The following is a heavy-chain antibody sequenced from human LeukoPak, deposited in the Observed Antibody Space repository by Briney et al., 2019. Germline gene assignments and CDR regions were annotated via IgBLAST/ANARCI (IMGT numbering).Heavy chain of an antibody. CDR3: ARYDSSGPFDI. CDR1: GFTFDDYA. V-gene: IGHV3-9*01. D-gene: IGHD6-19*01. J-gene: IGHJ3*02. CDR2: ISWNSGSI. Sequence: GGSLRLSCAASGFTFDDYAMHWVRQAPGKGLEWVSGISWNSGSIGYADSVKGRFTISRDNAKNSLYLQMNSLRAEDTAVYYCARYDSSGPFDIWGQGTMVTVSS.